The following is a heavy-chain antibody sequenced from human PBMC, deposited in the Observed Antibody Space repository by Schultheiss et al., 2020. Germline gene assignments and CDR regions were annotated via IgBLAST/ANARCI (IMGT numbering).Heavy chain of an antibody. V-gene: IGHV1-69*13. CDR1: GGTFSSYA. CDR3: AREGSYSGSLFDY. J-gene: IGHJ4*02. Sequence: SVKVSCKASGGTFSSYAISWVRQAPGQGLEWMGGIIPIFGTANYAQKFQGRVTITADESTSTAYMELSSLRSDDTAVYYCAREGSYSGSLFDYWGQGTLVTVSS. CDR2: IIPIFGTA. D-gene: IGHD1-26*01.